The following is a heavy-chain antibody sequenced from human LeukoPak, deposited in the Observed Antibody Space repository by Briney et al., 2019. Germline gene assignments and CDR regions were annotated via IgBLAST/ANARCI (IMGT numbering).Heavy chain of an antibody. D-gene: IGHD1-1*01. V-gene: IGHV3-7*01. Sequence: GGSLRLSCAASGFPFSSYWMGWVRQAPGRGLEWVANIKQDGGEKFYVDSVEGRFTISRDNSKNALYLQMNSLRAEDTAVYYCAERDWDYWGQGTLVTVSS. CDR1: GFPFSSYW. CDR3: AERDWDY. CDR2: IKQDGGEK. J-gene: IGHJ4*02.